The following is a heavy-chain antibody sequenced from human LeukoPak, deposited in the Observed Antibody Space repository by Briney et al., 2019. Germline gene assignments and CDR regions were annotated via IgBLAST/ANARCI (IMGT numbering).Heavy chain of an antibody. J-gene: IGHJ6*02. CDR1: GFTFGDHY. Sequence: GGSLRLSCAASGFTFGDHYMSWIRQAPGKGLEWISYTYSSDSNTYYADSVKGRFTMSRDNAKNSGFLQMNSLRVEDMAVYFCARGHYGLDVWGQGTTVTVSS. CDR3: ARGHYGLDV. V-gene: IGHV3-11*01. CDR2: TYSSDSNT.